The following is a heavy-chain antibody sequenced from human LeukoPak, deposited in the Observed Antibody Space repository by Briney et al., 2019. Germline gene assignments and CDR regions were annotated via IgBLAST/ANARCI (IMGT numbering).Heavy chain of an antibody. CDR1: GYTFTSYD. CDR3: ARWAGDGSWYLDYYYGMDV. V-gene: IGHV1-8*01. D-gene: IGHD6-13*01. J-gene: IGHJ6*02. Sequence: ASVKVSCKASGYTFTSYDINWVRQATGQGLEWMGWMNPNSGNTGYAQKFQGRVTMTRNTSITTAYMELSGLTSEDTAVYYCARWAGDGSWYLDYYYGMDVWGQGTTVTVSS. CDR2: MNPNSGNT.